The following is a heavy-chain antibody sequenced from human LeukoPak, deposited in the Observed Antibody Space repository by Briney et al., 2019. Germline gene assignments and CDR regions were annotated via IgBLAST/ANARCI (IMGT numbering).Heavy chain of an antibody. CDR1: GFTFSSYS. CDR2: ISSSSSYI. D-gene: IGHD3-3*01. J-gene: IGHJ4*02. V-gene: IGHV3-21*01. CDR3: ARDHRTYYDFWSGYSFDY. Sequence: PGGSLRLSCAASGFTFSSYSMNWVRQAPGEGLEWVSSISSSSSYIYYADSVKGRFTISRDNAKNSLYLQMNSLRAEDTAVYYCARDHRTYYDFWSGYSFDYWGQGTLVTVSS.